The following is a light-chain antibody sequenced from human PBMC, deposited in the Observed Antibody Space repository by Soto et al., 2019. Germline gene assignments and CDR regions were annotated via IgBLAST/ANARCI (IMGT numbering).Light chain of an antibody. CDR3: QQSYSTPYT. CDR2: AIS. Sequence: DIQMTQSPSSLSASVGDRVTITCRASQTMSNFLHWYQQKPGKAPKVLIYAISNLTSGVPSRFSASGSGTDFTLTISSLQPEDFATYYCQQSYSTPYTFGQGTKVEIK. J-gene: IGKJ2*01. CDR1: QTMSNF. V-gene: IGKV1-39*01.